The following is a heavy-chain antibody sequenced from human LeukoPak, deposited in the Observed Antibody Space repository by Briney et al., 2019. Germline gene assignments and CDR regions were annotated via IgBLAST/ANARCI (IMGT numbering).Heavy chain of an antibody. J-gene: IGHJ4*02. CDR3: ARNENSGWGYFDY. D-gene: IGHD5-12*01. V-gene: IGHV3-23*01. CDR1: RFTFNSYA. Sequence: GGSLRLSCAASRFTFNSYALSWVRQAPGKGLEWVSVIGGSNGITFYVGSVKGRFTISRDNSKDTLYLQMNSLRAEDTAVYYCARNENSGWGYFDYWGQGTLVTVSS. CDR2: IGGSNGIT.